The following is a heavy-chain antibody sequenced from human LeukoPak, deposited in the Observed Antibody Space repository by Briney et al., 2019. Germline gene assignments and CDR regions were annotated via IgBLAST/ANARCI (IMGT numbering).Heavy chain of an antibody. V-gene: IGHV4-39*07. CDR2: TYYSGTT. Sequence: PSETLSLTCTVSGGSISSRSFYWGWLRQPPGRGLEWIGTTYYSGTTYYNPSLKSRVTISVDTSKNQFSLKLSSVTAADTAVYYCARHRDGYNSLDYWGQGTLVTVSS. CDR1: GGSISSRSFY. D-gene: IGHD5-24*01. CDR3: ARHRDGYNSLDY. J-gene: IGHJ4*02.